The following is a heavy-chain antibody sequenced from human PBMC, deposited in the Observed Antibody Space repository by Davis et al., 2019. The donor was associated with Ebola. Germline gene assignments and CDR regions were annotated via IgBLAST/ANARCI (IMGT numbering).Heavy chain of an antibody. D-gene: IGHD3-16*01. J-gene: IGHJ4*02. CDR3: ASRGALGGDGDDY. CDR1: GFTFSSYW. V-gene: IGHV3-48*02. Sequence: GESLKISCAASGFTFSSYWMSWVRQAPGKGLEWLSYISSSATSIYYADSVKGRFTISRDNAKNSLYLQMNSLRDEDTAVYYCASRGALGGDGDDYWGQETLVTVSS. CDR2: ISSSATSI.